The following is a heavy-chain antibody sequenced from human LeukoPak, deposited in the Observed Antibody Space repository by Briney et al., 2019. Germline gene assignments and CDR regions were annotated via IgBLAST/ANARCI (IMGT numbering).Heavy chain of an antibody. CDR3: ARLIGNYWFDP. V-gene: IGHV4-59*08. J-gene: IGHJ5*02. CDR1: GGSLSSYY. Sequence: PSETLSLTCTVSGGSLSSYYWSWIRQPPGKGLEWIGYIYYSGSTNYNPSLKSRVTISVDTSKNQFSLKLSSVTAADTAVYYCARLIGNYWFDPWGQGTLVTVSS. D-gene: IGHD1-7*01. CDR2: IYYSGST.